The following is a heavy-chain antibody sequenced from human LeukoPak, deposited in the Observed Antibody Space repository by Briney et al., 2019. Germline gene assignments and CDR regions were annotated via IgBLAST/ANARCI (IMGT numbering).Heavy chain of an antibody. CDR2: IKQDGSEK. J-gene: IGHJ4*02. D-gene: IGHD3-10*01. CDR3: ARDRGAMVRGIY. CDR1: GFTFSSYA. V-gene: IGHV3-7*01. Sequence: GGSLRLSCAASGFTFSSYAMSWVRQAPGKGLEWVANIKQDGSEKYYVDSVKGRFTISRDNAKNSLYLQMNSLRAEDTAVYYCARDRGAMVRGIYWGQGTLVTVSS.